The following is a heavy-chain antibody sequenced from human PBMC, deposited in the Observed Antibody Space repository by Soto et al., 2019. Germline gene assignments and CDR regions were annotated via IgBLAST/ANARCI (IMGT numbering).Heavy chain of an antibody. V-gene: IGHV4-34*01. CDR2: INHSGST. CDR3: ARGRSVVTKIYWYFDL. D-gene: IGHD2-21*02. CDR1: GGSFSGYY. J-gene: IGHJ2*01. Sequence: PSETLSLTCAVYGGSFSGYYWSWIRQPPGKGLEWIGEINHSGSTNYNPSLKSRVTISVDTSKNQFSLKLSSVTAADTAVYYCARGRSVVTKIYWYFDLWGRGTLVTVSS.